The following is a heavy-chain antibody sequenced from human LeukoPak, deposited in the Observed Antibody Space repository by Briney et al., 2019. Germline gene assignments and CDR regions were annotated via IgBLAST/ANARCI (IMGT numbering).Heavy chain of an antibody. D-gene: IGHD6-19*01. V-gene: IGHV4-30-4*01. CDR1: GGSISSGDYY. CDR3: ARSLKGWYSYYFDY. J-gene: IGHJ4*02. CDR2: IYYSGST. Sequence: PSQTLSLTCTVSGGSISSGDYYWSWIRQPPGKGLEWIGYIYYSGSTYYNPSLKSRVTISVDTSKTQFSLKLSSVTAADTAVYYCARSLKGWYSYYFDYWGQGTLVTVSS.